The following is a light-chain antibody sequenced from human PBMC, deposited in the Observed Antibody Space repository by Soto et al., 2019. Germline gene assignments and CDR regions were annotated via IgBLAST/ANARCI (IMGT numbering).Light chain of an antibody. CDR1: QSIRTW. J-gene: IGKJ2*01. CDR3: QPYQNYSRWS. Sequence: DIQLTQSPSTLSASVGDSVIITCRASQSIRTWLSWYQQRPGTAPKLLIYDASSLESGVSSRFSGRGSGTEFSLTITMPLTDDFGTYCGQPYQNYSRWSFGHGT. CDR2: DAS. V-gene: IGKV1-5*01.